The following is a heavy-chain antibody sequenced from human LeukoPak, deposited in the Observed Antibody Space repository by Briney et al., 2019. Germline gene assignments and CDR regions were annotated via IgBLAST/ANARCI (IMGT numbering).Heavy chain of an antibody. Sequence: ASVKVSCKASGGTFGSYAISWVRQAPGQGLEWMGGIIPIFGTANYAQKFQGRVTITADKSTSTAYMELSSLRSEDTAVYYCARGYCSSTSCFGFDPWGQGTLVTVSS. CDR3: ARGYCSSTSCFGFDP. D-gene: IGHD2-2*01. J-gene: IGHJ5*02. CDR1: GGTFGSYA. CDR2: IIPIFGTA. V-gene: IGHV1-69*06.